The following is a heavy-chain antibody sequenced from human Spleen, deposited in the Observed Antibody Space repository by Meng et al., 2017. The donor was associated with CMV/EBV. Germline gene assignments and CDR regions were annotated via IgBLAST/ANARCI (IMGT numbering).Heavy chain of an antibody. V-gene: IGHV2-5*01. CDR1: RFSLPPRGVG. J-gene: IGHJ5*02. CDR2: IYWNDDQ. Sequence: FSRFSLPPRGVGVGWFRQHPGKALQLLALIYWNDDQRYSPSLKSRLTITKDTSKNQVVLTMTNMDPVDTATYYCARGYSYGSTWFDPWGQGTRVTGSS. D-gene: IGHD5-18*01. CDR3: ARGYSYGSTWFDP.